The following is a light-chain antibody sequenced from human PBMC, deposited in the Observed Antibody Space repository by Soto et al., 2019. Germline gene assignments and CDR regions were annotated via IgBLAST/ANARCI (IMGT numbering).Light chain of an antibody. Sequence: EIVMRQSPATLSLSPGERATLSCRASQSVSSNLAWYQQKPGQSPRLLIYGTSTRATGIPARFSGSGSGTEFTLTISSLQSEDFAVYYCHQYNFWPTFGQGTKVDIK. CDR3: HQYNFWPT. V-gene: IGKV3-15*01. J-gene: IGKJ1*01. CDR1: QSVSSN. CDR2: GTS.